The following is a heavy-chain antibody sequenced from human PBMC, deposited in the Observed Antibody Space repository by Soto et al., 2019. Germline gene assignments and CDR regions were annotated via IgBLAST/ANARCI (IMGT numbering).Heavy chain of an antibody. CDR1: GGSIGSSSYY. V-gene: IGHV4-39*01. Sequence: SETLSLTCTVSGGSIGSSSYYWGWIRQPPGKGLEWIGSIYYSGSTYYNPSLKSRVTISVDTSKNQFSLKLSSVTAADTAVYYCARRGSGSYYEYYYYYGMDVWGQGTTVTVSS. D-gene: IGHD3-10*01. CDR2: IYYSGST. J-gene: IGHJ6*02. CDR3: ARRGSGSYYEYYYYYGMDV.